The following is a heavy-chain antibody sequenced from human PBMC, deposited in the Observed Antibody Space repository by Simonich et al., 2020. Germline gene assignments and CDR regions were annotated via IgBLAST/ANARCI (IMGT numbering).Heavy chain of an antibody. CDR1: GGSFSDYN. CDR2: INHSGST. V-gene: IGHV4-34*01. CDR3: AREFRDYWYFDL. D-gene: IGHD2-21*01. J-gene: IGHJ2*01. Sequence: QVQLQQWGAGLLKPSETLSLTCAVYGGSFSDYNGNWIRQPPGKGLEWSGEINHSGSTNYNPSLKSRVTLSVDTSKNQFSLKRSSVTAADTAVYYCAREFRDYWYFDLWGRGTLVTVSS.